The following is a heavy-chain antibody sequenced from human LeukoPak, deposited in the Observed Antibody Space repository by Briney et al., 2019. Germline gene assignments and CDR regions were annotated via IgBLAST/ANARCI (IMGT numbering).Heavy chain of an antibody. V-gene: IGHV4-34*01. CDR1: GGSFSGYY. D-gene: IGHD3-16*01. Sequence: SETLSLTCAVYGGSFSGYYWSWIRQPPGKGLEWIGEINHSGSTNYNPSLKSRVTISVDTSKNQFSLKLSSVTAADTAVYYCARDGAIEYWGQGTLVTVSS. CDR2: INHSGST. J-gene: IGHJ4*02. CDR3: ARDGAIEY.